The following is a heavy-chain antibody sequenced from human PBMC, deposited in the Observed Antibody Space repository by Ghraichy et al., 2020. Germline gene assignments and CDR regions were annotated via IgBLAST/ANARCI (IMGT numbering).Heavy chain of an antibody. V-gene: IGHV3-48*02. CDR3: ARERWGFCTGGVCYTTYYYYYMDV. D-gene: IGHD2-8*02. CDR2: ISSSSSTI. CDR1: GFTFSSYS. Sequence: LSLTCAASGFTFSSYSMNWVRQAPGKGLEWVSYISSSSSTIYYADSVKGRFTISRDNAKNSLYLQMNSLRDEDTAVYYCARERWGFCTGGVCYTTYYYYYMDVWGKGTTVTVS. J-gene: IGHJ6*03.